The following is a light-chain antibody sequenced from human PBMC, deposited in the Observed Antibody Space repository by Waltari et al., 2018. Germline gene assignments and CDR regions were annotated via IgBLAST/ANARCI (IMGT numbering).Light chain of an antibody. CDR2: KVT. CDR1: SSNVRHYTY. J-gene: IGLJ2*01. Sequence: SALTQPTSVSGSLGQSITISCTGTSSNVRHYTYVSCYQHHPDNAPKLIIYKVTNRPSGVSTRFSGSKSGNTASLTISGLQAEDEAFYYCSSYTISSAIFIFGGGTKVTV. V-gene: IGLV2-14*01. CDR3: SSYTISSAIFI.